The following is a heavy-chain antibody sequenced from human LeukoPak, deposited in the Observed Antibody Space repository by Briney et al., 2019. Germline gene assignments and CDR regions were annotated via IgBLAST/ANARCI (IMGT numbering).Heavy chain of an antibody. V-gene: IGHV3-53*01. CDR3: ARGDDSGYYDYFDY. CDR2: IYTGGNT. J-gene: IGHJ4*02. Sequence: GGSLRLSCAASGFTVDSNYLSWVRQAPGKGLEWVSTIYTGGNTYYAASVKGWFTISRDFSKNTVFLHMNSLRAEDTAMYYCARGDDSGYYDYFDYWGQGALVTVSS. D-gene: IGHD3-22*01. CDR1: GFTVDSNY.